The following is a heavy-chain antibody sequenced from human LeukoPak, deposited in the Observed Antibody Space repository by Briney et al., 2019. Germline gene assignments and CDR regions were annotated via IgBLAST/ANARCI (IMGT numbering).Heavy chain of an antibody. CDR3: ARGAGYGHLGWDY. D-gene: IGHD5-18*01. V-gene: IGHV1-8*03. CDR2: MSPKSANT. J-gene: IGHJ4*02. CDR1: GYTFTSYD. Sequence: ASVKVSCKASGYTFTSYDINWVRQASGQGLEWMGWMSPKSANTGYAQKFQGRVTITRDTSISTAYMELSRLRSDDTAVYYCARGAGYGHLGWDYWGQGTLVTVSS.